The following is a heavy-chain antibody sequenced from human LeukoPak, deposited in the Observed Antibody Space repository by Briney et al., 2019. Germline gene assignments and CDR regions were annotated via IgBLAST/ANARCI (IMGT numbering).Heavy chain of an antibody. Sequence: SETLSLTCAVYGGSFSGYYWSWIRQPPGKGLEWIGEINHSGSTNYNPYLKSRVTISVDTSKNQFSLKLSSVTAADTAVYYCARALLKSRDYGDYNDYWGQGTLATVSS. CDR3: ARALLKSRDYGDYNDY. D-gene: IGHD4-17*01. J-gene: IGHJ4*02. CDR2: INHSGST. CDR1: GGSFSGYY. V-gene: IGHV4-34*01.